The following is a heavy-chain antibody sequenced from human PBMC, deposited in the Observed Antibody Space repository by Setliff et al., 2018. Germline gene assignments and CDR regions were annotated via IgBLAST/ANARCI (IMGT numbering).Heavy chain of an antibody. CDR1: GYTFTSYG. V-gene: IGHV1-18*01. J-gene: IGHJ4*02. CDR3: ARDVEDITYYYESSGYYRDY. Sequence: ASVKVSCKTSGYTFTSYGISWVRQAPGQGLGWMGWISAYNGTTNYAQKLQGRVTMTTDTSTSTAYMELRSLRSDDTAVYYCARDVEDITYYYESSGYYRDYWGQRTLVTVSS. D-gene: IGHD3-22*01. CDR2: ISAYNGTT.